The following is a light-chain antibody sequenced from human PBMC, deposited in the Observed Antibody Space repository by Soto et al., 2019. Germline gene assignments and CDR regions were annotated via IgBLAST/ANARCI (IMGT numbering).Light chain of an antibody. V-gene: IGLV2-14*01. CDR1: SSDVGGYNY. CDR2: DVS. Sequence: QSALTQPASVSGSPGQSITISCTGPSSDVGGYNYVSWYQQHPGKAPKLMIYDVSNRPSGVSTRFSGSKSGNTASLTISGLHAEDEADYYCSSYTSSSVVFGGGTKLTVL. CDR3: SSYTSSSVV. J-gene: IGLJ2*01.